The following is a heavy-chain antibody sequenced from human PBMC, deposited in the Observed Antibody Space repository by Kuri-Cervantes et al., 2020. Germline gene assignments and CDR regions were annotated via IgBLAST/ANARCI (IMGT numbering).Heavy chain of an antibody. CDR3: AKEHPAQNTPPYYDILTGYGDDAFDI. CDR1: GFTFSSYA. D-gene: IGHD3-9*01. CDR2: ISGSGGST. Sequence: GESLKISCAASGFTFSSYAMSWVRQAPGKGLEWVSAISGSGGSTYYADSVKGRFTISRDNSKNTLYLQMNSLRAEDTAVYYCAKEHPAQNTPPYYDILTGYGDDAFDIWGQGTMVTVSS. V-gene: IGHV3-23*01. J-gene: IGHJ3*02.